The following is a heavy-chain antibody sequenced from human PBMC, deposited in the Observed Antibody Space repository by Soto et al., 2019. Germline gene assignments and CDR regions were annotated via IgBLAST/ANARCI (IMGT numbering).Heavy chain of an antibody. J-gene: IGHJ3*02. CDR1: GYTFTSYG. Sequence: ASVKVSCKASGYTFTSYGISWVRQAPGQGLEWMGWISAYNGNTNYAQKLQGRVTMTTDTSTSTAYMELRSLRSDDTAVYYCAKDVGVVVVVAGYAFDIWGQGTMVTVS. V-gene: IGHV1-18*01. D-gene: IGHD2-15*01. CDR3: AKDVGVVVVVAGYAFDI. CDR2: ISAYNGNT.